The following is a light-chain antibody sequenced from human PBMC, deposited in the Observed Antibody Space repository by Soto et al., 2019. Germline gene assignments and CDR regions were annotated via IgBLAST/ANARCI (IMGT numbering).Light chain of an antibody. CDR2: AAS. CDR1: QDISNY. J-gene: IGKJ1*01. V-gene: IGKV1-39*01. Sequence: DIQMTQSPSSLSASVGDRVTITCQASQDISNYLNWYQQKPGKAPNLLIYAASSLRSGVPSRFSGSGSGTDFTLTITNLQPEEFATYYCQQSYSPPRTFGQGTKVDIK. CDR3: QQSYSPPRT.